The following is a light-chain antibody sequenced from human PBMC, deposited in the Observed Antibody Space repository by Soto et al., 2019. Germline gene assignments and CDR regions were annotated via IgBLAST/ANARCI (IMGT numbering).Light chain of an antibody. J-gene: IGLJ1*01. Sequence: QSALTQPPSASGSPGQSVTISCTGTSSDVGGYPFVSWYQQHPGKAPKVLIYDVNKRPSGVSDRFSGYKSGNTASLPVSGLQAEDEAHYYCSSHAGSDDPIVFGTGTKLTVL. CDR1: SSDVGGYPF. CDR3: SSHAGSDDPIV. CDR2: DVN. V-gene: IGLV2-8*01.